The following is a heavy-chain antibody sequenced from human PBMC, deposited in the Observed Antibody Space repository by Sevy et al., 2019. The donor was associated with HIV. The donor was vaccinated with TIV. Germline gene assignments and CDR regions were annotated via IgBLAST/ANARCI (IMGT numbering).Heavy chain of an antibody. CDR2: IYYSGST. CDR3: ASPTHYGMDV. CDR1: GVSITSGDDY. J-gene: IGHJ6*02. Sequence: SETLSLTCTVSGVSITSGDDYWSWIRQPPGKGLEWIGYIYYSGSTYYNPSLKSRVTMSVDTSKNQFSLKLSSVTAADTAVYYCASPTHYGMDVWGQGTTVTVSS. V-gene: IGHV4-30-4*01.